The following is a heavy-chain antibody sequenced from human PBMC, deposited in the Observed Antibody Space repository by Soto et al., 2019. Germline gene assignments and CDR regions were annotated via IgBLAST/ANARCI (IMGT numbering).Heavy chain of an antibody. V-gene: IGHV4-59*08. J-gene: IGHJ5*02. CDR3: ARSFHGSGDYYDAS. D-gene: IGHD3-10*01. CDR2: VSYSEGT. Sequence: SETLSLTCTVSGVSITNYHWSWIRQPPGKGPEWLGFVSYSEGTTYKPFLNSRVTMWLDTSQNQFSLQLTSVTAADTALYYCARSFHGSGDYYDASWGQGTLVTVSS. CDR1: GVSITNYH.